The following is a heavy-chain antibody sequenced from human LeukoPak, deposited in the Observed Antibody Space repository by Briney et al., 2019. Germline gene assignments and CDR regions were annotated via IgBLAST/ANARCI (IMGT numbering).Heavy chain of an antibody. Sequence: ASVKVSCKASGYTFTSYGISWVRQAPGQGLEWTGWISAYNGNTNYAQKLQGRVTMTTDTSTSTAYMELRSLRSDDTAVYYCARDPSYCSSTSCSIVRFYPWGQGTLVTVSS. CDR1: GYTFTSYG. CDR3: ARDPSYCSSTSCSIVRFYP. V-gene: IGHV1-18*01. J-gene: IGHJ5*02. D-gene: IGHD2-2*01. CDR2: ISAYNGNT.